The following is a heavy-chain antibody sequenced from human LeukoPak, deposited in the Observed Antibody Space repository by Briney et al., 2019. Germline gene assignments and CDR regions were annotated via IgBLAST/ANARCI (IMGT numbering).Heavy chain of an antibody. CDR2: ICYDGSKT. Sequence: GGSLRLSCAASGFIFSSYGMHWVRQAPGKGLEWVALICYDGSKTNHADSVKGRFTISRDNSKNTLYLQMNSLRADDTAMYYCASMTTVILDDAFDLWGQGTMVTVSS. J-gene: IGHJ3*01. D-gene: IGHD4-17*01. CDR1: GFIFSSYG. V-gene: IGHV3-33*03. CDR3: ASMTTVILDDAFDL.